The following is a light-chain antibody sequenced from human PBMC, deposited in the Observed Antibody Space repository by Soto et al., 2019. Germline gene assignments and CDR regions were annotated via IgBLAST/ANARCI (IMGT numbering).Light chain of an antibody. Sequence: SYELTQPPSVSVAPGKTASICCGGNDIGSKGVHWYQQKPGQAPVLVIYSDTDLPPVITERFSGSNSATLATLTISRVEAGDEADYYCQVWDSGSAHVVFGGGTKLTVL. CDR3: QVWDSGSAHVV. V-gene: IGLV3-21*01. CDR2: SDT. CDR1: DIGSKG. J-gene: IGLJ2*01.